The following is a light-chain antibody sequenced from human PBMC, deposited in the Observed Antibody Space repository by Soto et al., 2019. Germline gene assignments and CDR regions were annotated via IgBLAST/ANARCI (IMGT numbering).Light chain of an antibody. V-gene: IGKV1-5*03. Sequence: DIQMTQSPSTLSASVGARVTITCRASQSISSWLAWYQQKPGKAPKLLIYKASSLESGVPSRFSGSGSGTDFTLTISSLQPDDFATYYCQQYNGYSRTFGQGTKVDIK. CDR2: KAS. J-gene: IGKJ1*01. CDR3: QQYNGYSRT. CDR1: QSISSW.